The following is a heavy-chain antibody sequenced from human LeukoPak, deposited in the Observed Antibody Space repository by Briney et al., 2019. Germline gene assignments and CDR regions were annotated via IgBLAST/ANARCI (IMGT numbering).Heavy chain of an antibody. CDR1: GFTFNGSV. CDR3: ARASLDYGSPPWGGGYYFDY. D-gene: IGHD3-10*01. Sequence: GGTLRLSCAASGFTFNGSVMHWVRQASGKGLEWVGRIRSKASSYATAYAASVKGRFTISRDDSKNTAYLQMNRLRAEDTAVYYCARASLDYGSPPWGGGYYFDYWGQGTLVTVSS. CDR2: IRSKASSYAT. J-gene: IGHJ4*02. V-gene: IGHV3-73*01.